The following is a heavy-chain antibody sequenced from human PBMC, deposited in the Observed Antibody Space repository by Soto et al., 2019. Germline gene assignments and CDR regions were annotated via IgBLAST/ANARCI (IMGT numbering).Heavy chain of an antibody. CDR3: ARVPGP. CDR2: IYHSGST. V-gene: IGHV4-30-2*01. Sequence: QLQLRESGSGLVKPSQTLSLTCAVSGGSISSGGYSWSWIRQPPGKGLEWIGYIYHSGSTYYNPSLKSRVTLSVDRSKYQFSLKLSSVTAADTAVYCCARVPGPWGQGSLVTVSS. CDR1: GGSISSGGYS. J-gene: IGHJ5*02. D-gene: IGHD3-10*01.